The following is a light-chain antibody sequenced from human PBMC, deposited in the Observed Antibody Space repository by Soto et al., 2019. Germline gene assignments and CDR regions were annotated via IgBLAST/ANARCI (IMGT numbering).Light chain of an antibody. CDR1: SSDVGGYNY. CDR3: SSYTSGSTLE. V-gene: IGLV2-14*01. Sequence: QSALTQPASVSGSPGQSITISCTGTSSDVGGYNYVSWYQQHPGKAPKLMIYEVSNRPSGVSNRFSGSKSGNTASLTISGLQAEDEADYYCSSYTSGSTLEVGGGTKLTVL. CDR2: EVS. J-gene: IGLJ2*01.